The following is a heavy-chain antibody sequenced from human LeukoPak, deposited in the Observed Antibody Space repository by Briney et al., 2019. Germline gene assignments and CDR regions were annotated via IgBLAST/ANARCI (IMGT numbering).Heavy chain of an antibody. J-gene: IGHJ4*02. D-gene: IGHD5-24*01. CDR3: ARIGLGRDAYNSFDY. CDR2: ISATTIYK. Sequence: GGSLRLSCAASGSTFSNYDMTWVRQAPGKGLEYVSSISATTIYKFSANSVRGRFTISRDNVENSLYLQMNDLRGEDTAVYYCARIGLGRDAYNSFDYWGQGTLVTVSS. V-gene: IGHV3-21*01. CDR1: GSTFSNYD.